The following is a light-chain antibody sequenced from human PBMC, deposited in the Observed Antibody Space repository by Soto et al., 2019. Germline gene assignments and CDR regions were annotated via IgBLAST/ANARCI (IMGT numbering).Light chain of an antibody. CDR2: GAS. J-gene: IGKJ1*01. Sequence: EIVLTQSPGTLSLSPGERATLSCRASESLSSAYLAWYQQKPGQAPRLLLYGASTRATGNPDRFSGSGYGTEFTLTISKLEAEDFAVYYCQQYCSSPPKTCGRGPKVEIK. V-gene: IGKV3-20*01. CDR3: QQYCSSPPKT. CDR1: ESLSSAY.